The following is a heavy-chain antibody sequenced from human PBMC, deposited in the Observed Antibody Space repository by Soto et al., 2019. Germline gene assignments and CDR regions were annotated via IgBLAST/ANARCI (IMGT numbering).Heavy chain of an antibody. CDR2: INRDGSST. CDR1: GFTFSSYW. Sequence: EVQLVEAGGGSVQPGGSLRLSCEGSGFTFSSYWMHWVRQAPGKGLVWVARINRDGSSTTYGDPVKGRLTISRDNAKNTMYLQMNSLRAADTALYYCVRGAAAFAGADFWGQGTLVSVSS. V-gene: IGHV3-74*01. J-gene: IGHJ4*02. CDR3: VRGAAAFAGADF. D-gene: IGHD2-15*01.